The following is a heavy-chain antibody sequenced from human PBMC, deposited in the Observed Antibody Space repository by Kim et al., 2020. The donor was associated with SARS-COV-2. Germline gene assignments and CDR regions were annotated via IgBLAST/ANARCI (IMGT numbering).Heavy chain of an antibody. CDR2: IHPGDSDT. Sequence: GESLKISCKGSGYRFTSYLIAWVRQMPGKGLEWMGVIHPGDSDTRYSPSFQGQVTISADKSISTAYLQWGSLKASDTAMYYCARGDCSSTSCYTFDYWGQGTLVTVSS. D-gene: IGHD2-2*02. V-gene: IGHV5-51*01. CDR1: GYRFTSYL. J-gene: IGHJ4*02. CDR3: ARGDCSSTSCYTFDY.